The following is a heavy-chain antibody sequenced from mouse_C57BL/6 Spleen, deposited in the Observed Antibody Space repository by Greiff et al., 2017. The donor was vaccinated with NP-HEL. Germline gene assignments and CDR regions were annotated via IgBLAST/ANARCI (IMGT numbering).Heavy chain of an antibody. CDR2: INYDGSST. Sequence: EVKLVESEGGLVQPGSSMKLSCTASGFTFSDYYMAWVRQVPEKGLEWVANINYDGSSTYYLDSLKSRFIISRDNAKNILYLQMSSLKSEDTATYYCAREVTRYVDVWGTGTTVTVSS. CDR1: GFTFSDYY. V-gene: IGHV5-16*01. CDR3: AREVTRYVDV. J-gene: IGHJ1*03. D-gene: IGHD2-2*01.